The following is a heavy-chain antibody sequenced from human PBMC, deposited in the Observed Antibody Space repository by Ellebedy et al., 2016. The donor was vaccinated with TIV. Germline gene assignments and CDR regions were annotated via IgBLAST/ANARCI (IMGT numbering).Heavy chain of an antibody. CDR2: INPSGGST. Sequence: AASVKVSCKAFGYTFTSYYMHWVRQAPGQGLEWMGRINPSGGSTNYAQKFQGRVTMTRDTSTSTVYMEMSSLRSEDTAVYYCARDSTALGFGELLSQWGQGTLVTVSS. D-gene: IGHD3-10*01. J-gene: IGHJ4*02. V-gene: IGHV1-46*01. CDR1: GYTFTSYY. CDR3: ARDSTALGFGELLSQ.